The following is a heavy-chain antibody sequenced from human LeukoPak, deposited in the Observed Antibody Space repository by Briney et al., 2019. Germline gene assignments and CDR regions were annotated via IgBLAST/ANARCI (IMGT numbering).Heavy chain of an antibody. J-gene: IGHJ4*02. Sequence: SETLSLTCTVSGGSFSSYYWNWIRQPPGKGLEWIGYIYYSGSTNYNPSLKSRVTISIDTSKNQFSLKLTSVTAADTALYFCARHFAYSSSSYFDYWGQGSLVTVSS. CDR3: ARHFAYSSSSYFDY. CDR2: IYYSGST. D-gene: IGHD6-6*01. V-gene: IGHV4-59*01. CDR1: GGSFSSYY.